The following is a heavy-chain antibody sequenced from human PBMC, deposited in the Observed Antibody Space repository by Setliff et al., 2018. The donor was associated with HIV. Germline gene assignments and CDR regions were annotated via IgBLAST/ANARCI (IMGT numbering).Heavy chain of an antibody. J-gene: IGHJ2*01. V-gene: IGHV4-31*03. CDR3: ARDPLGVRDGYNYDWYFDL. CDR2: IYYSGST. Sequence: PSETLSLTCTVSGGSISSGGYYWSWIRQHPGKGLEWIGYIYYSGSTYYNPSLKSRVTISVDTSKNQFSLKLSSVTAADTAVYYCARDPLGVRDGYNYDWYFDLWGRGTLVTVSS. D-gene: IGHD5-12*01. CDR1: GGSISSGGYY.